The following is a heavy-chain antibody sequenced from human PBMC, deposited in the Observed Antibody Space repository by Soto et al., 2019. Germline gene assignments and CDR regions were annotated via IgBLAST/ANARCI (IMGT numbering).Heavy chain of an antibody. Sequence: QVQLVESGGGVVQPGRSLRLSCATSGFTFSRYGIHWVRQAPGKGLEWVAVTSHDGTNKYYTDSVKGRFIISRDNSKKAEYLEMNSLRAEDTAVYYCAKETVATTRPTRIYYYYGLDAWGQGTTVSVS. CDR2: TSHDGTNK. CDR3: AKETVATTRPTRIYYYYGLDA. V-gene: IGHV3-30*18. J-gene: IGHJ6*02. D-gene: IGHD5-12*01. CDR1: GFTFSRYG.